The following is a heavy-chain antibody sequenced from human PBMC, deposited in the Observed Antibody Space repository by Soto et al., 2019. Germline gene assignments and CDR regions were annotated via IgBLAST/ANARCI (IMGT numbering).Heavy chain of an antibody. CDR2: IWYDGSNE. CDR1: GFTFSSYG. CDR3: ARDSTLTGKYYYYMDV. D-gene: IGHD3-10*01. V-gene: IGHV3-33*01. Sequence: QVQLVESGGGVVQPGRSLRLSCAASGFTFSSYGMHWVRQAPGKGLEWVAVIWYDGSNEYYADSVKGRFTISRDNSKNTLYLQMNSLRAEDTAVYYCARDSTLTGKYYYYMDVWGKGTTVTVSS. J-gene: IGHJ6*03.